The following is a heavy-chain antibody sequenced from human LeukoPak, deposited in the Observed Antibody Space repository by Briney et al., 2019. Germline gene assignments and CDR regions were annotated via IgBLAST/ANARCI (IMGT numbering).Heavy chain of an antibody. CDR2: IWYDGSNK. J-gene: IGHJ4*02. D-gene: IGHD2-15*01. CDR3: ARGLLGYCSGGSCYAFDY. Sequence: GGSLRLSCAASGFTFSSYGMHWVRQAPGKGLEWVAVIWYDGSNKYYADSVRGRFTISRDNSKNTPYLQMNSLRAEDTAVYYCARGLLGYCSGGSCYAFDYWGQGTLVTVSS. V-gene: IGHV3-33*01. CDR1: GFTFSSYG.